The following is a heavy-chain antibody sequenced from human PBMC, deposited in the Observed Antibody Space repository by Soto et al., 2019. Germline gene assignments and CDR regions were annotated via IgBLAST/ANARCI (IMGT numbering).Heavy chain of an antibody. CDR1: GFSFGGSD. Sequence: EVQLVESGGGLVQPGGPLKLSCAASGFSFGGSDVHWVRQASGKGLEWVGRIRTRANNYATGYGGSVKGRFTISRDDSKNTAYLQMNSLKTEDTAVYYCTRMAYDVDTWSWGKGTTVTVSS. CDR3: TRMAYDVDTWS. V-gene: IGHV3-73*01. D-gene: IGHD5-18*01. J-gene: IGHJ6*04. CDR2: IRTRANNYAT.